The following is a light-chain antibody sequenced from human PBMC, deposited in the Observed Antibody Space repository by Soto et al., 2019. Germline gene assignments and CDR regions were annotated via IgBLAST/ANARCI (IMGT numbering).Light chain of an antibody. CDR3: QQYNIWPPLYT. CDR2: GAS. Sequence: EIVLTQSPAILSASPGERATLSCRASQTVSDNLAWYQQKPGQSPRLLIYGASTRATDIPVRFSGSGSGTEFTLTISSLQSEEFAGYYCQQYNIWPPLYTFGQGTKL. V-gene: IGKV3-15*01. CDR1: QTVSDN. J-gene: IGKJ2*01.